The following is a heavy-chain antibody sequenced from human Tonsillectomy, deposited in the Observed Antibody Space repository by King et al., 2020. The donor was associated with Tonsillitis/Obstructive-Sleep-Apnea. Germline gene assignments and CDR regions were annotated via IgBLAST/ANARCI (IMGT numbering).Heavy chain of an antibody. J-gene: IGHJ6*03. D-gene: IGHD3-3*01. V-gene: IGHV4-59*01. CDR3: ARQREYYDFWSGYAGTYYYYYMDV. CDR1: GGSISSYY. CDR2: IYYSGST. Sequence: QLQESGPGLVKPSETLSLTCTVSGGSISSYYWSWIRQPPGKGLEWIGYIYYSGSTNYNPSLKSRVTISVDTSKNQFSLKLSSVTAADTAVYYWARQREYYDFWSGYAGTYYYYYMDVWGKGTTVTVSS.